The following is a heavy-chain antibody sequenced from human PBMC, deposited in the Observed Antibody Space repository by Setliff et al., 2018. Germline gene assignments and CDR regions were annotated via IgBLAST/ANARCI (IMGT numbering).Heavy chain of an antibody. CDR2: ISSSGSLI. CDR1: GFTFSDYY. V-gene: IGHV3-11*01. Sequence: GGSLRLSCATSGFTFSDYYMSWIRQTPGKGLEWVAYISSSGSLIYYPDSVKGRFTISRDNAKNSLYLQMNSLRAEDTAVYYCVRVGGTTWGQSWFDPWGQGTLVTVSS. CDR3: VRVGGTTWGQSWFDP. J-gene: IGHJ5*02. D-gene: IGHD3-3*01.